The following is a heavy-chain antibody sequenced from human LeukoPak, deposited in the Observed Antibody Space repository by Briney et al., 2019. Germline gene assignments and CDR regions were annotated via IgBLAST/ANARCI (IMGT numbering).Heavy chain of an antibody. CDR3: ARRLGIGDWFDP. CDR2: IYTNGST. V-gene: IGHV4-4*09. J-gene: IGHJ5*02. Sequence: SETLSLTCTVSGGSISSYYWSWIRQPPGKGLEWIGYIYTNGSTNYNPSLKSRVTISVDTSKNQFSLKLSSVTAADTAVYYCARRLGIGDWFDPWGQGTLVTVSS. D-gene: IGHD7-27*01. CDR1: GGSISSYY.